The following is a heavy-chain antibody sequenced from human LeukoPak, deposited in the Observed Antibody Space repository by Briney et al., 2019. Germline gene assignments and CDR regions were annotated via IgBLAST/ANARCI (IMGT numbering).Heavy chain of an antibody. D-gene: IGHD1-26*01. Sequence: SETLSLTCTVSGASLSSYYRSWIRQPPGKGLEYIGYVFSSGSTNYNPPLKSRVAIPAGTSKNQSSLKLSSVTAADTTVHYCARLSGRYVPPDYWGQGTLGTVSS. V-gene: IGHV4-59*08. CDR1: GASLSSYY. CDR3: ARLSGRYVPPDY. CDR2: VFSSGST. J-gene: IGHJ4*02.